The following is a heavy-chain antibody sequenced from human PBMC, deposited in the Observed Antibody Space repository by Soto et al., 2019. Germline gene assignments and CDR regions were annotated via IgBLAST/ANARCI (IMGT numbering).Heavy chain of an antibody. CDR2: IFSNDEK. CDR1: GFSLGNARMG. D-gene: IGHD6-13*01. CDR3: ARTYSSSWSYFDY. J-gene: IGHJ4*02. Sequence: QVTLKESGPALVKPTETLTLTCTVSGFSLGNARMGVSWIRQPPGKALEWLAHIFSNDEKSYSTSLKSRLTISKDTSKSQVVLTMTNMDPVDTATYYCARTYSSSWSYFDYWGQGALVTVSS. V-gene: IGHV2-26*01.